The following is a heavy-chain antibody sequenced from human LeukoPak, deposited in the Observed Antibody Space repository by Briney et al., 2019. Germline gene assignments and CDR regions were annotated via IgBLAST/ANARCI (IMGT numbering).Heavy chain of an antibody. V-gene: IGHV3-23*01. CDR1: GFTFSSYA. J-gene: IGHJ4*02. CDR2: VSGSGGGT. CDR3: ANLRGRGAYACSGASCYSY. D-gene: IGHD2-15*01. Sequence: GGSLRLSCAASGFTFSSYAMSWVRQAPGKGLEWVSGVSGSGGGTYYTDSVKGRFTISRDNSKNTLFLQMNSLRVEDTAVYYCANLRGRGAYACSGASCYSYWGQGTLVTVS.